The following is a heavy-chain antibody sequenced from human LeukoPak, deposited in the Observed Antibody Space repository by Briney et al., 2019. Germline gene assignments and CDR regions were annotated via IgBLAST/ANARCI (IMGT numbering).Heavy chain of an antibody. J-gene: IGHJ6*02. D-gene: IGHD2-15*01. CDR2: INPSDGTT. Sequence: ASVKVSCKASGYTFASQYMHWVRQAPGQGLEWMGVINPSDGTTNYAQKFQGRVTMTRETSTTTVYMDLYSLRSEDTAVYYCARDSPDSLPPYYYGMDVWGQGTTVTVSS. CDR3: ARDSPDSLPPYYYGMDV. V-gene: IGHV1-46*01. CDR1: GYTFASQY.